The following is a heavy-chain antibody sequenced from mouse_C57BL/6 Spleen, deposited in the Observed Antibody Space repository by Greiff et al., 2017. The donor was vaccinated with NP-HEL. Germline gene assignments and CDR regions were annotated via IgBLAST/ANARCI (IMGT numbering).Heavy chain of an antibody. D-gene: IGHD2-1*01. V-gene: IGHV5-6*01. J-gene: IGHJ2*01. Sequence: EVMLVESGGDLVKPGGSLKLSCAASGFTFSSYGMSWVRQTPDKRLAWVATISSGGSYTYYPDSVKGRFTISRDNAKNTLYLQMSSLKSEDTAMYYCARQEIYYGNYYFDYWGQGTTLTVSS. CDR2: ISSGGSYT. CDR3: ARQEIYYGNYYFDY. CDR1: GFTFSSYG.